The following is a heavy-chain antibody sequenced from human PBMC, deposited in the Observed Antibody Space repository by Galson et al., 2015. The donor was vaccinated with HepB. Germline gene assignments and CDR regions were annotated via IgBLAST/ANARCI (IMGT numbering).Heavy chain of an antibody. Sequence: SLRLSCAVSDVTFSRHWMHWVRQPPGKGLIWISRINADGTTTNYADSVKGRFTSSRDNAKNTLYLHMNGLGLEDTAVYYCVRGPLQGFGELLPPLDYWGQGTPVTVSS. J-gene: IGHJ4*02. CDR3: VRGPLQGFGELLPPLDY. CDR1: DVTFSRHW. V-gene: IGHV3-74*01. CDR2: INADGTTT. D-gene: IGHD3-10*01.